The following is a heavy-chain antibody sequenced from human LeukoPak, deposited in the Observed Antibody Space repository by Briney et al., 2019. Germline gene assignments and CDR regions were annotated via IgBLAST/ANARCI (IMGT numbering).Heavy chain of an antibody. V-gene: IGHV3-15*01. CDR3: TTDQQGDSSGYFGDAFDI. J-gene: IGHJ3*02. Sequence: GGSLRLSCAASGFTFSNAWMSWGRQAPGKVLEWVGRIKSKTDGGTTDYAAPVKGRFTISRDDSKNTLYLQMNSLKNEDTAVYYCTTDQQGDSSGYFGDAFDIWGQGTMVTVSS. D-gene: IGHD3-22*01. CDR2: IKSKTDGGTT. CDR1: GFTFSNAW.